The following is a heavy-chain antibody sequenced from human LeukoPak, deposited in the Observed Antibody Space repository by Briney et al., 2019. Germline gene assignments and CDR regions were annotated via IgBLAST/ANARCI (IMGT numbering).Heavy chain of an antibody. J-gene: IGHJ5*02. V-gene: IGHV4-34*08. D-gene: IGHD1-26*01. Sequence: GSLRLSCAASGFTASSNYMSWVRQPPGKGLEWIGEINHSGSTNYNPSLKSRVTISVDTSKNQFSLKLSSVTAADTAVYYCAAEWELLKGSWFDPWGQGTLVTVSS. CDR1: GFTASSNY. CDR3: AAEWELLKGSWFDP. CDR2: INHSGST.